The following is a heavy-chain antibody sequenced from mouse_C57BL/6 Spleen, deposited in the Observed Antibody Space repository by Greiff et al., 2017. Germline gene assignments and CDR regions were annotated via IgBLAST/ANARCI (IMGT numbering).Heavy chain of an antibody. J-gene: IGHJ1*03. Sequence: VQLQQSGAELMKPGASVKLSCKATGYTFTGYWLEWVKQRPGHGLEWIGEILPGSGSTNYNEKFKGKATFTADTSSNTAYMQLSSLTTEDSAIYYCARGGSTTVVEVYWYFDVWGTGTTVTVSS. V-gene: IGHV1-9*01. CDR1: GYTFTGYW. D-gene: IGHD1-1*01. CDR3: ARGGSTTVVEVYWYFDV. CDR2: ILPGSGST.